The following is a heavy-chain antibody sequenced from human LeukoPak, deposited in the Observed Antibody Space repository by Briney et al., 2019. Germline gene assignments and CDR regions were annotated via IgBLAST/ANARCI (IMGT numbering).Heavy chain of an antibody. CDR2: INPNSGGT. Sequence: ASVKVSCKASGYIFTGYYMHWVRQAPGRGLEWMGWINPNSGGTNSAQKFQGRVTMTRDTSISTAYMELSRLTSDDTAVYYCARHPYSGSYHFDYWGQGTLVTVSS. V-gene: IGHV1-2*02. CDR3: ARHPYSGSYHFDY. J-gene: IGHJ4*02. D-gene: IGHD1-26*01. CDR1: GYIFTGYY.